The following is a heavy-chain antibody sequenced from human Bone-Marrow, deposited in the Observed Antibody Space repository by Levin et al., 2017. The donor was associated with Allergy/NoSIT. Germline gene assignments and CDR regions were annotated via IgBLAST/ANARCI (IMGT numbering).Heavy chain of an antibody. Sequence: ESLKISCPVSGGSISSYYWSWIRQPPGKGLEWIGYIYYSGSTNYNPSLKSRVTISVDTSKNQFSLKLSSVTAADTAVYYCARDFWSGYSYWGQGTLVTVSS. CDR3: ARDFWSGYSY. D-gene: IGHD3-3*01. CDR1: GGSISSYY. J-gene: IGHJ4*02. CDR2: IYYSGST. V-gene: IGHV4-59*01.